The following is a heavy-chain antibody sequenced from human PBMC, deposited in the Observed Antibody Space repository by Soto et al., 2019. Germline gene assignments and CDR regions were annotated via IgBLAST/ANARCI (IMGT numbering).Heavy chain of an antibody. D-gene: IGHD3-22*01. CDR1: GPTFSSYA. J-gene: IGHJ5*02. Sequence: EVQLLESGGGLVQPGGSLRLSCAASGPTFSSYAMSWVRQAPGKGLEWVSAISGSGGMTFYADSVKGRFTISRDNSKKTLYLQMNSLRAEDTAVYYCARKYYDDSSGYHGNWFDPWGQGTLVTVSS. V-gene: IGHV3-23*01. CDR2: ISGSGGMT. CDR3: ARKYYDDSSGYHGNWFDP.